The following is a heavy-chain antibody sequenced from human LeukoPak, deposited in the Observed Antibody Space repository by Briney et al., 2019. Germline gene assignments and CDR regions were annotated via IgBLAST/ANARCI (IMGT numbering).Heavy chain of an antibody. CDR3: ASGYSYGYGNSRESGRRYNWFDP. V-gene: IGHV1-69*13. D-gene: IGHD5-18*01. Sequence: ASVKVSCKASGGTFSSYAISWVRQAPGQGLEWMGGIIPIFGTANYAQKFQGRVTITADESTSTAYMELSSLRSEDTAVYYCASGYSYGYGNSRESGRRYNWFDPWGQGTLVTVSS. CDR2: IIPIFGTA. CDR1: GGTFSSYA. J-gene: IGHJ5*02.